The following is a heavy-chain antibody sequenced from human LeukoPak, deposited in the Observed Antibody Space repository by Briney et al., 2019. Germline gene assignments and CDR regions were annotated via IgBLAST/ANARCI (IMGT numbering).Heavy chain of an antibody. Sequence: PGGSLRLSCAASGFTFPSYALNWVRQAPGKGLEWVSGISGGGGSTYYADSVKGRFTISRDNSKNTLYLQLNSLRAEDTALYYCARGWYLDYWGEGTLVTVSS. CDR3: ARGWYLDY. V-gene: IGHV3-23*01. J-gene: IGHJ4*02. CDR2: ISGGGGST. CDR1: GFTFPSYA.